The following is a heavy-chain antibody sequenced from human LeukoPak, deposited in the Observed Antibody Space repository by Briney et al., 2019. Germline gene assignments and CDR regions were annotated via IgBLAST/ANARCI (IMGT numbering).Heavy chain of an antibody. J-gene: IGHJ4*02. Sequence: GGSLRLSCAASGLTFNEYYMSWIRQAPGKGLKWVADIGGSDNIVSYGNSVKGRFAISRDFATDSLYLQMDSLRAEDTAVYYCAREAVAGAFDYWGPGTLVAVSS. CDR2: IGGSDNIV. CDR1: GLTFNEYY. V-gene: IGHV3-11*01. D-gene: IGHD6-19*01. CDR3: AREAVAGAFDY.